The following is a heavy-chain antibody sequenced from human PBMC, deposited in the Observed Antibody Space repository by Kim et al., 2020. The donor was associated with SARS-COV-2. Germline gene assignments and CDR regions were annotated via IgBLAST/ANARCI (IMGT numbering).Heavy chain of an antibody. CDR3: ARVGRVRYYDSSGYFDY. D-gene: IGHD3-22*01. Sequence: VKGRFTISRDNAKNSLYLQMNSLRAEDTAVYYCARVGRVRYYDSSGYFDYWGQGTLVTVSS. J-gene: IGHJ4*02. V-gene: IGHV3-11*06.